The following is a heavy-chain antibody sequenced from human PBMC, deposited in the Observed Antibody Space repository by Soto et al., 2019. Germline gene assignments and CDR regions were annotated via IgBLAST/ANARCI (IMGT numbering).Heavy chain of an antibody. D-gene: IGHD1-7*01. J-gene: IGHJ4*02. CDR3: AGQYNWNYVPHLDD. CDR2: IYSGGST. CDR1: GFTVSSNY. Sequence: PGGSLRLSCAASGFTVSSNYMSWVRQAPGKGLEWVSVIYSGGSTYYADSVKGRFTISRDNSKNTLYLQMNSLRAEDTAVYYCAGQYNWNYVPHLDDRGQGTLVTVSS. V-gene: IGHV3-53*01.